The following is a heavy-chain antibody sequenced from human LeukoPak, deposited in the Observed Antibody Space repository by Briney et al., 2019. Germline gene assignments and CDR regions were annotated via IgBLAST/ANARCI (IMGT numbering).Heavy chain of an antibody. D-gene: IGHD6-13*01. V-gene: IGHV3-23*01. CDR3: ARVAGRHYYYGMDV. CDR2: ISFSGDSI. CDR1: GFTFSDSA. J-gene: IGHJ6*02. Sequence: GGSLRLSCAASGFTFSDSAMTWVRQAPGKGLEWVSLISFSGDSIYYADSVRGRFTISRDNSKDTLYLQMNSLRAEDTAIYYCARVAGRHYYYGMDVWGQGTTVTVSS.